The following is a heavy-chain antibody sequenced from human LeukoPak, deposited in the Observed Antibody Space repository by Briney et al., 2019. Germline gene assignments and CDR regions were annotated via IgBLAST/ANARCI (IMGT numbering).Heavy chain of an antibody. D-gene: IGHD5-18*01. J-gene: IGHJ4*02. V-gene: IGHV1-8*03. Sequence: ASVKVSCKASGYTFTSYDINWVRQATGQGLEWMGWMNPNSGNTGYAQKFQGRVTITRNTSISTAYMELSSLRSEDTAVYYCARAEYSYGYLDYWGQGTLVTVSS. CDR3: ARAEYSYGYLDY. CDR2: MNPNSGNT. CDR1: GYTFTSYD.